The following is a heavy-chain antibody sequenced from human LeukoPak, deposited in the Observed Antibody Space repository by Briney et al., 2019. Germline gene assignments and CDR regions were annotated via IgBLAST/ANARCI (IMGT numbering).Heavy chain of an antibody. CDR2: IYHSGTT. CDR3: ARQGRNYYDSSGYYYFDY. V-gene: IGHV4-34*01. CDR1: GGSFSGYA. D-gene: IGHD3-22*01. J-gene: IGHJ4*02. Sequence: KPSETLSLTCAVYGGSFSGYAWNWIRQPPGKGLEWIAYIYHSGTTYYNPSLKSRVTISVDTSKNQFSLKLSSVTAADTAVYYCARQGRNYYDSSGYYYFDYWGQGTLVTVSS.